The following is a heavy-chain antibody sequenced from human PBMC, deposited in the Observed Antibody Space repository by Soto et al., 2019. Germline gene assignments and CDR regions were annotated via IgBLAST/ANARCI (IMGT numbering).Heavy chain of an antibody. CDR1: GCTFTGYY. J-gene: IGHJ4*02. V-gene: IGHV1-2*04. Sequence: AAVKDSCKASGCTFTGYYMHGVRQPRGQGMEWMGWINPSSGGTNYAQKFQGWVTMTRDKSMSTAYMELSRLRSDDTAVYYCARISCGGDCYSDYFDYWGQGTLVTVSS. D-gene: IGHD2-21*02. CDR2: INPSSGGT. CDR3: ARISCGGDCYSDYFDY.